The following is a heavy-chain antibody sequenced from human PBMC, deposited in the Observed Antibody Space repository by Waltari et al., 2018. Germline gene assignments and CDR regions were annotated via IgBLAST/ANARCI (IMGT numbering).Heavy chain of an antibody. CDR2: IYTSGST. CDR1: GGSISRGSSY. D-gene: IGHD6-13*01. CDR3: ARASSSWSSYFDL. J-gene: IGHJ2*01. Sequence: QVQLQESGPGLVKPSQTLSLTCTVSGGSISRGSSYWSWIRQPAGKGLEWIGRIYTSGSTNYNPSLKSRVTISVDTSKNQFSLKLSSVTAADTAVYYCARASSSWSSYFDLWGRGTLVTVSS. V-gene: IGHV4-61*02.